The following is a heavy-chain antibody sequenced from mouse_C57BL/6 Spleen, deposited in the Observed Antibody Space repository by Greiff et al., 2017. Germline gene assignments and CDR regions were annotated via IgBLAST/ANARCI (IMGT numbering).Heavy chain of an antibody. CDR1: GYAFTNYL. D-gene: IGHD1-1*01. J-gene: IGHJ2*01. CDR3: ARQGAIYYYGSSYVHCDY. CDR2: INPGSGGT. V-gene: IGHV1-54*01. Sequence: QVQLQQSGAELVRPGTSVKVSCKASGYAFTNYLIEWVKQRPGQGLEWIGVINPGSGGTNNNEKFKGKATLTADKASSTAYMQLSSLTSEDSAVYFCARQGAIYYYGSSYVHCDYWGQGTTLTVSS.